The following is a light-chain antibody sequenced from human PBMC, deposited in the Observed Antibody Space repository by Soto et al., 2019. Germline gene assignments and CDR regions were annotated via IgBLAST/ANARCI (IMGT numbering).Light chain of an antibody. CDR2: GAS. Sequence: FVMTQSPATLSVSPGERATLSCRASQSVSSNLAWYQQKPGQAPRLLIYGASTRATGIPARFSGSGSGTEFTLTISSLQSEDFAVYYCQQYNNWPPWTFGQGTKVDIK. J-gene: IGKJ1*01. CDR3: QQYNNWPPWT. V-gene: IGKV3-15*01. CDR1: QSVSSN.